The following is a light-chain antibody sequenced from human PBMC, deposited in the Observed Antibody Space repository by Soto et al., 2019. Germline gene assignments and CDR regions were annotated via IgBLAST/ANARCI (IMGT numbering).Light chain of an antibody. CDR1: QYINTR. CDR3: HQRQSWPRT. V-gene: IGKV3-11*01. Sequence: EIVLTQSPGTLSSFPGDRVTLSCRASQYINTRLAWYQHRPGQAPRLLIYQTSIRAAGIPARSSASGYGTDFTLTISDVQPEDFALYYCHQRQSWPRTFGQGTKVDI. J-gene: IGKJ1*01. CDR2: QTS.